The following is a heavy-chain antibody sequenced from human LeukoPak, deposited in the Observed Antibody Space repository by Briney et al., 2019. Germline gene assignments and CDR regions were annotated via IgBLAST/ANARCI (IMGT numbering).Heavy chain of an antibody. CDR3: AKRALNLDIVVVPAANPDYYFDY. D-gene: IGHD2-2*01. V-gene: IGHV3-11*01. CDR2: ISSSGSTI. CDR1: GFTFSDYY. J-gene: IGHJ4*02. Sequence: GGSLRLSCAASGFTFSDYYMSWIRQAPGKGLEWVSYISSSGSTIYYADSVKGRFTISRDNAKNSLYLQMNSLRAEDTAVYYCAKRALNLDIVVVPAANPDYYFDYWGQGTLVTVSS.